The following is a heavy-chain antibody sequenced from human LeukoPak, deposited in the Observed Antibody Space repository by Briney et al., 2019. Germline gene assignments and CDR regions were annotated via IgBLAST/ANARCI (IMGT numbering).Heavy chain of an antibody. CDR1: GGPISSYY. J-gene: IGHJ2*01. CDR2: IYYSGST. V-gene: IGHV4-59*01. CDR3: ARGNHLHWYFDL. Sequence: SETLSLTCTVSGGPISSYYWSWIRQPPGKGLEWIGYIYYSGSTNYNPSLKSRVTISVDTSKNQFSLKLSSVTAADTAVYYCARGNHLHWYFDLWGRGTLVTVSS. D-gene: IGHD1-14*01.